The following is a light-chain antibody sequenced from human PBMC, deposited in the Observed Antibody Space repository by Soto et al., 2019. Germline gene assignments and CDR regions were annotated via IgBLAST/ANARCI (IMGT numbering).Light chain of an antibody. J-gene: IGKJ1*01. CDR2: VAS. CDR1: QYISTY. Sequence: IQMPESPSSRSAAVGDSLTIICRASQYISTYLNWYQQKPGKAPKLLIYVASNLQSGVPSRFSGSGSGTDFTLTISSLQPEDIATYYCQESYSTSFGHGTKVDI. V-gene: IGKV1-39*01. CDR3: QESYSTS.